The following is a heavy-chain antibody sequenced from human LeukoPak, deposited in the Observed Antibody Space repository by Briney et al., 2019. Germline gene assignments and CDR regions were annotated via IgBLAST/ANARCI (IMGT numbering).Heavy chain of an antibody. CDR1: GFTFSNHW. CDR2: IKTDGSST. Sequence: PGGSLRLSCAASGFTFSNHWMHWVRQAPGKGLVWVSRIKTDGSSTTYADSVKGRFTISRDNAKNTLYLQMNGLRAEDTAVYYYVRDALAPRRDFDFWGQGTLVTVSS. J-gene: IGHJ4*02. CDR3: VRDALAPRRDFDF. D-gene: IGHD6-6*01. V-gene: IGHV3-74*01.